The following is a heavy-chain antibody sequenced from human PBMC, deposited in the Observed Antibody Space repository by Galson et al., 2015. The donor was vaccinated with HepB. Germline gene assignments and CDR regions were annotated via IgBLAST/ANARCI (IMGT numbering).Heavy chain of an antibody. V-gene: IGHV1-46*01. CDR2: INSSGGTT. CDR1: GYTFTSYY. CDR3: ARGGVAARLELYYYYGLDV. J-gene: IGHJ6*02. D-gene: IGHD6-6*01. Sequence: SVKVSCKASGYTFTSYYMHWVRQAPGQGLEWMGIINSSGGTTSYAQKFQGRVTMTRDTSTSTVYMELSSLRSEDTAMYYCARGGVAARLELYYYYGLDVWGQGTTVTVSS.